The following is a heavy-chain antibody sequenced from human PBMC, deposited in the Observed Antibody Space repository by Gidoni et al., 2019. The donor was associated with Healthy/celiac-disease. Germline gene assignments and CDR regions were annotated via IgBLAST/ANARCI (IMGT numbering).Heavy chain of an antibody. CDR2: ISYDGSNK. D-gene: IGHD1-26*01. Sequence: VQLVESGGGVVQPGRSLRLSWAASGFTFSSYAMHWVRQAPGKGLEWVAVISYDGSNKYYADSVKGRFTISRDNSKNTLYLQMNSLRAEDTAVYYCARVAGVGATDDYWGQGTLVTVSS. CDR3: ARVAGVGATDDY. V-gene: IGHV3-30*01. CDR1: GFTFSSYA. J-gene: IGHJ4*02.